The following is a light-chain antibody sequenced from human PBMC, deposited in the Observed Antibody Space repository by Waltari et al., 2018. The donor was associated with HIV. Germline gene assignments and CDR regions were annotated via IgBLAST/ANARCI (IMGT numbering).Light chain of an antibody. CDR1: LLAKEY. CDR3: YSAADNDLKV. V-gene: IGLV3-27*01. Sequence: SYESTQPSSVSVSPGQKARITCSGNLLAKEYVRWFQQKPGQAPVLVIYKDSERPSGIPDRFSGSSSGTTVTLTITGAQVEDEADYYCYSAADNDLKVFGGGTKLTVL. J-gene: IGLJ3*02. CDR2: KDS.